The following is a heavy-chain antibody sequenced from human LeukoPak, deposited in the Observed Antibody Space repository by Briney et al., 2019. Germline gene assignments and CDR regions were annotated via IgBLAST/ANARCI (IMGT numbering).Heavy chain of an antibody. CDR2: ISAYNGNT. V-gene: IGHV1-18*01. J-gene: IGHJ2*01. Sequence: ASVKVSCKASGYTFTSYGISWVRQAPGQGLEWMGWISAYNGNTNYAQKLQGRVTMTTDTSTSTVYMELRSLRSDDTAVYYCARANIVVVPAADYWYFDLWGRGTLVTVSS. D-gene: IGHD2-2*01. CDR1: GYTFTSYG. CDR3: ARANIVVVPAADYWYFDL.